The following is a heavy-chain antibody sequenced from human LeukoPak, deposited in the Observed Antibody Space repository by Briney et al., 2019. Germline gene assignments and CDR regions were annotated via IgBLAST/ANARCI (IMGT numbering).Heavy chain of an antibody. CDR3: ARDGGYYYSSYAVAV. V-gene: IGHV6-1*01. Sequence: SQTLSLTCAISGDSVSSNSVTWNWIRQSPSRGLEWRGRTYYRSTWYNDYAVSVRGRITVNPDTSKNQFSLHLNSVTPEDTAVYYCARDGGYYYSSYAVAVWGQGTTVTVSS. CDR1: GDSVSSNSVT. J-gene: IGHJ6*02. CDR2: TYYRSTWYN. D-gene: IGHD3-10*01.